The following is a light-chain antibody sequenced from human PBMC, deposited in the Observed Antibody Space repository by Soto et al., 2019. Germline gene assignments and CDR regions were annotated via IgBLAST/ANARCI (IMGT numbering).Light chain of an antibody. J-gene: IGKJ2*01. Sequence: EIVLTQSPGTLSLSPGERATLSCRASQSVSSSYLAWDQQIPGQAPRLLIYGASSRATGIPDRFSGSRSGTAFFTTISILQHQDFSVYYCQQHRSSPKYTFGQGTKLEIK. CDR1: QSVSSSY. CDR3: QQHRSSPKYT. V-gene: IGKV3-20*01. CDR2: GAS.